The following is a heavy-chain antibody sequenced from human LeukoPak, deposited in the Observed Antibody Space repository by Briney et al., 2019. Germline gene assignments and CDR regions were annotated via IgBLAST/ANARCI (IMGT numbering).Heavy chain of an antibody. CDR1: GYTFTSCD. D-gene: IGHD6-13*01. Sequence: ASVKVSCKASGYTFTSCDINWVRQATGQGLEWMGWMNPNSGNTGYAQKFQGRVTMTRNTSISTAYMELSSLRSEDTAAYYCATYSSSWYADYWGQGTLVTVSS. J-gene: IGHJ4*02. CDR2: MNPNSGNT. V-gene: IGHV1-8*01. CDR3: ATYSSSWYADY.